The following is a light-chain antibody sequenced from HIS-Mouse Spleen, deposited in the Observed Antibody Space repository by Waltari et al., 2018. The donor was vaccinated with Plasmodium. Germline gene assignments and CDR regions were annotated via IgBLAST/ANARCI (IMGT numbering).Light chain of an antibody. CDR1: SRDVGGYNY. V-gene: IGLV2-14*01. J-gene: IGLJ2*01. CDR3: SSYTSSSTLV. Sequence: QSALTQPASVSGSPGQSITISCPVTSRDVGGYNYVPWYQQHPSNAPKLMIYEVSNRPSGVSNRFSGSKSGNTASLTISGLQAEDEADYYCSSYTSSSTLVFGGGTKLTVL. CDR2: EVS.